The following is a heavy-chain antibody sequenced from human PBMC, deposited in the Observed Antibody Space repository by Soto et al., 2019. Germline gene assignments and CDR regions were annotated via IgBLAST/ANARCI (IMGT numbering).Heavy chain of an antibody. D-gene: IGHD3-22*01. Sequence: EVELLESGGGLVQPGGSLRLSCAASGFTFSSFSMTWVRQAPGKGLEWVSGISGSGGTTNYADSVKDRFTISRDNSMTTLFPQMHSLRAEDTAVYYCAKYGRDSSAWKADYGGQGTLVNVSS. CDR2: ISGSGGTT. V-gene: IGHV3-23*01. CDR1: GFTFSSFS. CDR3: AKYGRDSSAWKADY. J-gene: IGHJ4*02.